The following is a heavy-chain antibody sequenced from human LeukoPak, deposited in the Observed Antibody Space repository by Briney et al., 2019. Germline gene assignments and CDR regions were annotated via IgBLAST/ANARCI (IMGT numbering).Heavy chain of an antibody. CDR2: INPSGGST. CDR3: ARGPSITMVRGGQWYYYMDV. J-gene: IGHJ6*03. Sequence: ASVKVSCKASGYTFTGYYMHWVRQAPGQGLEWMGIINPSGGSTSYAQKFQGRVTVTRDTSTSTVYMEVSSLRSEDTAVYYCARGPSITMVRGGQWYYYMDVWGKGTTVTISS. V-gene: IGHV1-46*01. D-gene: IGHD3-10*01. CDR1: GYTFTGYY.